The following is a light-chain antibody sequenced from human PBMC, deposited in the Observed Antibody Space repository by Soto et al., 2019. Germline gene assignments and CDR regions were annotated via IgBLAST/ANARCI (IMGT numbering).Light chain of an antibody. V-gene: IGKV3-20*01. CDR1: QSVSGTY. Sequence: EIVLTQSPGTLSLSPGERATLSCRTSQSVSGTYLAWYQQKPGQAPRLLLSATSSRATGVPDRFSGSGSGTDFTLTISRLELEDFAVYYCQQYISPAAYTFGQGTKLEI. CDR2: ATS. CDR3: QQYISPAAYT. J-gene: IGKJ2*01.